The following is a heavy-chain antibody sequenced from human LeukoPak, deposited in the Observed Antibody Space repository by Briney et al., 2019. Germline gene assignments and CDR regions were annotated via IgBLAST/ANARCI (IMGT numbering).Heavy chain of an antibody. CDR3: ARPLTGNDAFDI. Sequence: PGGSLRLSCVASGLPFSSYSMNWIRQAPGKGLEWVASISSSSRYIFYADSMKGRFTISRDNAKNSLFLQMNSLRAADTAIYYCARPLTGNDAFDIWGHGTIVAVSS. V-gene: IGHV3-21*01. CDR1: GLPFSSYS. J-gene: IGHJ3*02. CDR2: ISSSSRYI. D-gene: IGHD1-20*01.